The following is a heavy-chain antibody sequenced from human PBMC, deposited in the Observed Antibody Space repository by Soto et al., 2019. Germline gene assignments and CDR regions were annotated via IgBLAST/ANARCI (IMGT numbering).Heavy chain of an antibody. CDR3: AREKRRGYSYGYVHWFDP. V-gene: IGHV1-18*04. CDR1: GYTFTSYG. CDR2: ICAYNGNT. D-gene: IGHD5-18*01. Sequence: QVQLVQSGAEVKKPGASVKVSCKASGYTFTSYGISWVRQAPGQGLEWMGWICAYNGNTNYAQKLQGRVTMTTDTATSTAYMERRSLRSDDTAVYYCAREKRRGYSYGYVHWFDPWGQGTLVTVSS. J-gene: IGHJ5*02.